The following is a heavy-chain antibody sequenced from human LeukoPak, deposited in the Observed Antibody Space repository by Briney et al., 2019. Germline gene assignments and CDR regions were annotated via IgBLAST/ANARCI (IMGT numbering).Heavy chain of an antibody. Sequence: QPGGSLRLSCAASGFTFSSYAMSWVRQAPGKGLEWVSAISGSGGSTYYADSVKGRFTISRDNSKNTLYLQMNSLRAEDTAVYYCAKNSGPYGSGSYYKNGPDYWGQGTLVTVSS. J-gene: IGHJ4*02. CDR3: AKNSGPYGSGSYYKNGPDY. CDR2: ISGSGGST. V-gene: IGHV3-23*01. CDR1: GFTFSSYA. D-gene: IGHD3-10*01.